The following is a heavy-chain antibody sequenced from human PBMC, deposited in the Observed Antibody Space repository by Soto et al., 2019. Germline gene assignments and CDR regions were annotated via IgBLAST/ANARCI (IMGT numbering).Heavy chain of an antibody. CDR2: ISYDGSNR. CDR3: AIGPHSSGYGIDV. Sequence: GGSLRLSCAASGFTFSSYGMHWVRQAPGKGLEWVAVISYDGSNRYYADSVKGRFTISRDNSKNTLYLQMNSLRAEDTAVYYCAIGPHSSGYGIDVWGQGTTVTVSS. CDR1: GFTFSSYG. D-gene: IGHD6-19*01. J-gene: IGHJ6*02. V-gene: IGHV3-30*03.